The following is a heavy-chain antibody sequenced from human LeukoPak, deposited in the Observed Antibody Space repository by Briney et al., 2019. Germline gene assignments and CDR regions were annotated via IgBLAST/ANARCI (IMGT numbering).Heavy chain of an antibody. CDR1: GYTFTSYD. V-gene: IGHV1-8*01. D-gene: IGHD3-22*01. Sequence: ASVKVSCKASGYTFTSYDINWVRQATGQGLEWMGWMNPNSGNTGYAQKFQGRVTMTRNTSISTAYMELSSLRSEDTAVYYCARDLGYYYDSSGYYSEGDWGQGTLVTVSS. CDR3: ARDLGYYYDSSGYYSEGD. J-gene: IGHJ4*02. CDR2: MNPNSGNT.